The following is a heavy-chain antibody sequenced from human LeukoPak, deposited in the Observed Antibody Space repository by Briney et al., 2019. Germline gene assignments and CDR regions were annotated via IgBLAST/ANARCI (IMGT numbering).Heavy chain of an antibody. V-gene: IGHV5-51*01. CDR1: GYSFPTHW. D-gene: IGHD1-1*01. CDR3: ARLGTFYRLPSD. J-gene: IGHJ4*02. Sequence: GESLKISRKTSGYSFPTHWLGLVPQMPGKGVGWVVGFYPGCSDTIHSLSFGAHLTLSGDKSINPAYPQWNRLEDSDTAMYDCARLGTFYRLPSDWGQGTLVTISS. CDR2: FYPGCSDT.